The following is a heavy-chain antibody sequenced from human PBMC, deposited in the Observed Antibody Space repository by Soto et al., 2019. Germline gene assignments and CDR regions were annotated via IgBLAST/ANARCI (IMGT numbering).Heavy chain of an antibody. Sequence: QTLSLTCAISGDRVSSNSSSWNWIRQSPSRGLEWLGRTYYRSKWYNDYAVSVKSRITIDPDTSKNQFSLQLNSVTPEDTAVYFCARLRDYYDSSGYFSEALDFWGQGTLVTVSS. V-gene: IGHV6-1*01. CDR2: TYYRSKWYN. CDR1: GDRVSSNSSS. D-gene: IGHD3-22*01. CDR3: ARLRDYYDSSGYFSEALDF. J-gene: IGHJ4*02.